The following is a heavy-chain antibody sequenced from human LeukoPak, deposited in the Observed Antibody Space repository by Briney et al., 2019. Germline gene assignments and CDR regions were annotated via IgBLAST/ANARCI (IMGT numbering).Heavy chain of an antibody. J-gene: IGHJ1*01. CDR2: ISGSGGST. V-gene: IGHV3-23*01. CDR3: AKDTIMQWLVGS. D-gene: IGHD6-19*01. Sequence: PGGSLRLSCTASGFTFSSYAMSWVRQAPGKGLEWVSTISGSGGSTYNAESVKGRFTISRDNSKNTLYLQMNSLRAEDTAVYYCAKDTIMQWLVGSWGQGTLVTVSS. CDR1: GFTFSSYA.